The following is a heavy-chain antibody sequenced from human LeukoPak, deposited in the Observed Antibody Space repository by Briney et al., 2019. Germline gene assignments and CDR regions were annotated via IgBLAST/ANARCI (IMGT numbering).Heavy chain of an antibody. Sequence: SETVSLTCTVSGYSISSGYYWSWLRQPAGKGLEWIGRIDTSGSTNYNPYLKSRVSISVATSKNQFSLKLSSVTAADTAVYYCAREGSSGHWGQGTLVTVSS. CDR1: GYSISSGYY. CDR2: IDTSGST. CDR3: AREGSSGH. D-gene: IGHD6-25*01. V-gene: IGHV4-61*02. J-gene: IGHJ4*02.